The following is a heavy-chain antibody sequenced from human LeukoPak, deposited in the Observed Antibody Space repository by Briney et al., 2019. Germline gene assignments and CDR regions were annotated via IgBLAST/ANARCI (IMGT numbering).Heavy chain of an antibody. CDR1: GGSISSGDYY. CDR2: IYYSGST. V-gene: IGHV4-30-4*01. Sequence: TPSETLSLTCTVSGGSISSGDYYWSWIRQPPGKGLEWIGYIYYSGSTYYNPSPKSRVTISVDTSKNQFSLKLSSVTAADTAVYYCARGSPQLGYCSSTSCYFADHNWFDPWGQGTLVTVSS. CDR3: ARGSPQLGYCSSTSCYFADHNWFDP. D-gene: IGHD2-2*01. J-gene: IGHJ5*02.